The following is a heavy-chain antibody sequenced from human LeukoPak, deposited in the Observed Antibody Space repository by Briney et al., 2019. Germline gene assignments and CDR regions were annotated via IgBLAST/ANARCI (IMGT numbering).Heavy chain of an antibody. D-gene: IGHD4/OR15-4a*01. CDR2: ISHTGLT. CDR1: GGSFSGYY. Sequence: SETLSLTCAVYGGSFSGYYWTLIRQTPGKGLEWIGEISHTGLTGSNPSLKSRVTIFVDPSKKQFSLRMTSVTAADTGVYYCARVLDITARPCDTWGPGTLVTVSS. CDR3: ARVLDITARPCDT. V-gene: IGHV4-34*01. J-gene: IGHJ5*02.